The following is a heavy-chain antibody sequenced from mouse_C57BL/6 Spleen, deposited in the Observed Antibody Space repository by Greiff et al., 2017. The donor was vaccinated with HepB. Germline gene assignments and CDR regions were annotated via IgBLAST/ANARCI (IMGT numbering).Heavy chain of an antibody. D-gene: IGHD2-2*01. CDR1: GFTFSDYG. Sequence: EVMLVESGGGLVKPGGSLKLSCAASGFTFSDYGMHWVRQAPEKGLEWVAYISSGSSTIYYADTVKGRFTISRDNAKNTLFLQMTSLRSEDTAMYYCAREMVTTHWYFDVWGTGTTVTVSS. CDR2: ISSGSSTI. CDR3: AREMVTTHWYFDV. J-gene: IGHJ1*03. V-gene: IGHV5-17*01.